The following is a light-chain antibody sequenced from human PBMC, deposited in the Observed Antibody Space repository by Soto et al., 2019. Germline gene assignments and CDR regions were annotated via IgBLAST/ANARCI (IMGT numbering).Light chain of an antibody. CDR3: QQYNTYPWT. J-gene: IGKJ1*01. Sequence: DIQMTQSPSTLSGSVGDRVTITCRASQTISSWLAWYQQKPGKAPKLLIYKASTLEGGVPSRFSGSGSGTEFTLTISNLQPDDFASYCCQQYNTYPWTFGQGTKVDIK. CDR1: QTISSW. V-gene: IGKV1-5*03. CDR2: KAS.